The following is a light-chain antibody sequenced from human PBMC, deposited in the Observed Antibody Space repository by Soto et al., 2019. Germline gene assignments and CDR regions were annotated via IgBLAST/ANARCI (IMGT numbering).Light chain of an antibody. V-gene: IGKV3-11*01. CDR2: DAS. J-gene: IGKJ4*01. CDR1: QSVSTY. Sequence: EIVLTQSPAPLSLSPGERATLSCRASQSVSTYLAWYQQKVGQGPRLLIYDASNRATGIPARFSGSGSGTDFTLAISNLEPEDFAEYYCQQRSNWPLTLGGGTKVDIK. CDR3: QQRSNWPLT.